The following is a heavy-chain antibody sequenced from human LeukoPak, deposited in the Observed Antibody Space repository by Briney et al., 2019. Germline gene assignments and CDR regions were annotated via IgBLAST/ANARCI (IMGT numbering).Heavy chain of an antibody. CDR3: ARRGYCTNGVCSYAEYFQH. CDR1: GGSISSSSYY. D-gene: IGHD2-8*01. CDR2: IYYSGST. J-gene: IGHJ1*01. Sequence: SETLSLTCTVSGGSISSSSYYWGWIRQPPGKGLEWIGSIYYSGSTYYNPSLKSRVTISVDTSKNQFSLKLSSVTAADTAVYYCARRGYCTNGVCSYAEYFQHWGQGTLVTVSS. V-gene: IGHV4-39*01.